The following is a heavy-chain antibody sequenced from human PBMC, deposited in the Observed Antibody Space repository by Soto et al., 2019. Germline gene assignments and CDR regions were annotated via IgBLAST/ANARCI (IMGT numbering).Heavy chain of an antibody. CDR3: AMNYYGDYRPGY. V-gene: IGHV4-34*01. CDR2: IDQSGGT. Sequence: QVQLQQWGAGLLKPSETLSLTCAVDGGSFSGYDWSWIRQPPGTGLEWIGEIDQSGGTNYNPALKSRVTISKRPSKNQFSLKLRSVTGADTAVYYCAMNYYGDYRPGYWGQGTRVTVSS. D-gene: IGHD4-17*01. J-gene: IGHJ4*02. CDR1: GGSFSGYD.